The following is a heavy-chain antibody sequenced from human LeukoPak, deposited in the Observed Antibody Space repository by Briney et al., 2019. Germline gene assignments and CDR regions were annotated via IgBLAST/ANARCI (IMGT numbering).Heavy chain of an antibody. CDR3: APTWGPAVPFDY. V-gene: IGHV3-74*01. Sequence: GGSLRLSCAASGFTFSSYWMHWVRQAPGKGLVWVSRINSDGSSTSYADSVKGRFTISRDNAKNTLYLQMNSLRAEDTVVYYCAPTWGPAVPFDYWGQGTLVTVSS. D-gene: IGHD2-2*01. CDR1: GFTFSSYW. J-gene: IGHJ4*02. CDR2: INSDGSST.